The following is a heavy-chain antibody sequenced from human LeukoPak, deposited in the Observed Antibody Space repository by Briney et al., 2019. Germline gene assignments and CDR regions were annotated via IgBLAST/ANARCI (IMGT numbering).Heavy chain of an antibody. D-gene: IGHD3-10*01. Sequence: GGSLRLSCAASGFTFSSYAMSWVRQAPGRGLEWVSVIYSGGSTYYADSVKGRFTISRDNSKNTLFLQMKSLRAGDTAVYYCARGTVTMVDYWGQGTLVTVSS. J-gene: IGHJ4*02. V-gene: IGHV3-66*01. CDR1: GFTFSSYA. CDR2: IYSGGST. CDR3: ARGTVTMVDY.